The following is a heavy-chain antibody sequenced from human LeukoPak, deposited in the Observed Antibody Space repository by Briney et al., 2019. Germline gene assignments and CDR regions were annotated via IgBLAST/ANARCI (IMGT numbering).Heavy chain of an antibody. CDR2: ISNSGSP. CDR3: ARGGAGPLRD. D-gene: IGHD3-16*01. V-gene: IGHV4-59*02. Sequence: SETLSLTCTVSSASVSSYYWSWVRQPPGGGLEWIGYISNSGSPSYNPSFKSRVTFSADTSKNHLSLKLNSVTPADTAVYFCARGGAGPLRDWGQGTLVAVSS. CDR1: SASVSSYY. J-gene: IGHJ4*02.